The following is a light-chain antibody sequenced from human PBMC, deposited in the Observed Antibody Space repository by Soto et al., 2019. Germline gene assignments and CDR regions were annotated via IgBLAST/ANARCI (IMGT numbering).Light chain of an antibody. CDR3: FSFQSTNTHV. J-gene: IGLJ1*01. Sequence: QSALPQPASVSGSPGQSVTISCTGTSSDFGSYKFVSWYQHHPGKVPKVIIYETIKRPSGVSDRFSGSKSGNTASLTISGLKAKDEADYYCFSFQSTNTHVFGSGTKVPVL. V-gene: IGLV2-23*01. CDR1: SSDFGSYKF. CDR2: ETI.